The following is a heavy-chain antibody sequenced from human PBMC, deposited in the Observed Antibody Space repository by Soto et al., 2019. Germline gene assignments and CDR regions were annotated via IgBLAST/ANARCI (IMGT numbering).Heavy chain of an antibody. CDR2: ISYDGSNK. CDR3: ARDVTVTHYYYYGMDV. D-gene: IGHD4-4*01. Sequence: GGSLRLSCAASGFTFSSYAMHWVRQAPGKGLEWVAVISYDGSNKYYADSVKGRFTISRDNSKNTLYLQMNSLRAEDTAVYYCARDVTVTHYYYYGMDVWGQGTTVTVSS. J-gene: IGHJ6*02. CDR1: GFTFSSYA. V-gene: IGHV3-30-3*01.